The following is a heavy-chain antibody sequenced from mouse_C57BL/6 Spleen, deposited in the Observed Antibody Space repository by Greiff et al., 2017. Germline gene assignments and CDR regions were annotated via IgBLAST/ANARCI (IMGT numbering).Heavy chain of an antibody. Sequence: QVQLQQSGPELVKPGASVKISCKASGYTFTDYYINWVKQRPGQGLEWIGWIFPGSGSTYYNEKFKGKATLTVDKSSSKAYMLLSSLTSEDSAVYFCARPHYNGGSDYFDYRGQGTTLTVSS. CDR1: GYTFTDYY. CDR3: ARPHYNGGSDYFDY. J-gene: IGHJ2*01. D-gene: IGHD1-1*01. CDR2: IFPGSGST. V-gene: IGHV1-75*01.